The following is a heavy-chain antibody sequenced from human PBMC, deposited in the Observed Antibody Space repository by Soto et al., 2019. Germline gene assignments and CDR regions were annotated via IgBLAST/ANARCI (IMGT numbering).Heavy chain of an antibody. V-gene: IGHV3-23*01. CDR3: ANQQSGTADYFDY. J-gene: IGHJ4*02. D-gene: IGHD1-7*01. CDR1: GFTFSSYA. CDR2: ISGSGGST. Sequence: EVQLLESGGGLVQPGGSLRLSCAASGFTFSSYAMSWVRQAPGKGLEWVSAISGSGGSTYYADSVKGRFTISRDNSKNPLYLQMNSLRAEDTAVYYCANQQSGTADYFDYWGQGTLVTVSS.